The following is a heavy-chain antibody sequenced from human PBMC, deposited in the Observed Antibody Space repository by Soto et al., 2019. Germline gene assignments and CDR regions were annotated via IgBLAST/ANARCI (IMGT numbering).Heavy chain of an antibody. V-gene: IGHV4-34*01. D-gene: IGHD3-10*01. Sequence: SETLSLTCTVSGGSISGYYWSWLRQPPGKGLEWIGEINHSGSTRYNPSLKSRVTIPVDTSKNQFSLKLSSVTAADTAVYYCARGDYSSGYYYGMDVWGQGTTVTVSS. CDR2: INHSGST. CDR3: ARGDYSSGYYYGMDV. J-gene: IGHJ6*02. CDR1: GGSISGYY.